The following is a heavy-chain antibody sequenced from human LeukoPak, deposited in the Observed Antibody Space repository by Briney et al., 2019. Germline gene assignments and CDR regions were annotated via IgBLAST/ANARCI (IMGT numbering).Heavy chain of an antibody. CDR1: GFTFSSYA. CDR2: ISGSGGST. Sequence: GGSLRLSCAASGFTFSSYAMSWVRQAPGKGLEWVSAISGSGGSTYYADSVKGRFTISRDNSKNTLYLQMNSLRAEDTAVYYCAKEIIVGATLRGSFDYWGQGTLVTVSS. CDR3: AKEIIVGATLRGSFDY. J-gene: IGHJ4*02. V-gene: IGHV3-23*01. D-gene: IGHD1-26*01.